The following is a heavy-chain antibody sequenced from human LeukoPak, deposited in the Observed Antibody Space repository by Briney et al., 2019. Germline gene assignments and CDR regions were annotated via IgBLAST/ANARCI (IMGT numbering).Heavy chain of an antibody. CDR3: ASNKGMDDSSGYYYMGEYFQH. Sequence: SQTLSLTCTVSGDSISSGGYYWSWIRQHPGKGLEWIGYIYYSGSTYYNPSLKSRVTISVDTSKNQFSLKLSSVTAADTAVYYCASNKGMDDSSGYYYMGEYFQHWGQGTLVTVSS. J-gene: IGHJ1*01. CDR2: IYYSGST. CDR1: GDSISSGGYY. V-gene: IGHV4-31*03. D-gene: IGHD3-22*01.